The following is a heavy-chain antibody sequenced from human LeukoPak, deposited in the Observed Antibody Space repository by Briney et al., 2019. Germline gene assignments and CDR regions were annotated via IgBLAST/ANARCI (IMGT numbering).Heavy chain of an antibody. J-gene: IGHJ4*02. Sequence: SETLSLTCTVSGGSIGDYYWSWIREPPGKGLEWIGYLYYSRNTNYSPSLKSRVTISADTSKNQVYLKLRSVTAADTAVYYCVTDLWGAGCTQYWGQGTQVIVSS. CDR1: GGSIGDYY. D-gene: IGHD7-27*01. V-gene: IGHV4-59*01. CDR3: VTDLWGAGCTQY. CDR2: LYYSRNT.